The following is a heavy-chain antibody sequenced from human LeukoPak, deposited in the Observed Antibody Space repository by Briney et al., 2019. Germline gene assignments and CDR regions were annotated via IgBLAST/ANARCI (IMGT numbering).Heavy chain of an antibody. V-gene: IGHV4-4*07. D-gene: IGHD3-22*01. CDR3: AREVSGYYDSSGYYQILYYFDY. CDR2: IYTSGST. CDR1: GGSISSYY. J-gene: IGHJ4*02. Sequence: SETLSLTCTVSGGSISSYYWSWIRQPAGKGLEWIGRIYTSGSTNYNPSLKGRVTMSVDTSKNQFSLKLSSVTAADTAVYYCAREVSGYYDSSGYYQILYYFDYWGQGTLVTVSS.